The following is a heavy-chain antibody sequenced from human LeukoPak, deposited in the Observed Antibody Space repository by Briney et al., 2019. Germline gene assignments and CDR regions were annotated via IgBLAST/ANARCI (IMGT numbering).Heavy chain of an antibody. V-gene: IGHV4-59*01. D-gene: IGHD4-17*01. CDR2: IYYSGST. CDR1: GGSISSYY. CDR3: ARDRRGYCDYVSY. J-gene: IGHJ4*02. Sequence: SETLSLTCTVSGGSISSYYWSWIRQPPGKGLEWIGYIYYSGSTNYNPSLKSRVTISVDTSKNQFSLKLSSVTAADTAVYYCARDRRGYCDYVSYWGQGTLVTVSS.